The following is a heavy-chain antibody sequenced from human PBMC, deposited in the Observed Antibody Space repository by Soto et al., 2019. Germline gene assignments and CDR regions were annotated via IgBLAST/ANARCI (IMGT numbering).Heavy chain of an antibody. D-gene: IGHD1-1*01. CDR2: INPNSGGT. V-gene: IGHV1-2*02. Sequence: ASVKVSCKASGYTFSDYYIHWVRQAPGQGLEWMGWINPNSGGTKYAPKFQGGVTMTRDTSITTAYMELSRLRSGDTAVYYCAREPATAKPEGVDFWGQGTLVAVSS. CDR3: AREPATAKPEGVDF. CDR1: GYTFSDYY. J-gene: IGHJ4*02.